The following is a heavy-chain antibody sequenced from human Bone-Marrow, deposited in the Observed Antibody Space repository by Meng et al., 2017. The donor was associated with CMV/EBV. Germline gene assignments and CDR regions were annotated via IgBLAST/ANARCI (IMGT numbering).Heavy chain of an antibody. Sequence: GGSLRLSCAASGFTFSSYAMSWVRQAPGKGLEWVSVIYSGGSSTYYADSVKGRFTISRDNSKNTLYLQMNSLRAEDTAVYYCAKDVKGRSPDAFDIWGQGTLVTVSS. CDR3: AKDVKGRSPDAFDI. CDR1: GFTFSSYA. CDR2: IYSGGSST. V-gene: IGHV3-23*03. J-gene: IGHJ3*02.